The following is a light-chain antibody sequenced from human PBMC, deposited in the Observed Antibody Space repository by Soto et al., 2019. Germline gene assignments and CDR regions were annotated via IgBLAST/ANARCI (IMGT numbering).Light chain of an antibody. CDR3: TSYTPTTTWV. Sequence: QPVLTQPASVSGSPGQSITISCSGTSGDIGASNYVSWYQQFPGKAPKLMISEVSNRPSGVSSRFSGSKSGNTASLTISGLQAEDEAGYYCTSYTPTTTWVFGGGTKLTVL. CDR2: EVS. CDR1: SGDIGASNY. V-gene: IGLV2-14*01. J-gene: IGLJ3*02.